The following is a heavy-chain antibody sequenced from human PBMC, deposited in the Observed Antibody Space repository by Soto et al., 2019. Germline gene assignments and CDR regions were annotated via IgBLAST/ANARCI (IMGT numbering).Heavy chain of an antibody. CDR3: ARAPTYYYGSGSYYGGDY. CDR2: INHSGST. CDR1: GGSFSGYY. V-gene: IGHV4-34*01. D-gene: IGHD3-10*01. Sequence: QVQLQQWGAGLLKPSETLSLTCAVYGGSFSGYYWSWIRQPPGKGLEWIGEINHSGSTNYNPSLTSRVTISVDTSKNQFSLKLSSVTAADTAVYYCARAPTYYYGSGSYYGGDYWGQGTLVTVSS. J-gene: IGHJ4*02.